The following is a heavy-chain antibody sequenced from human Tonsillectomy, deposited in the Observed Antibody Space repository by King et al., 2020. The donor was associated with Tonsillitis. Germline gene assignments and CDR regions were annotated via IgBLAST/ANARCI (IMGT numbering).Heavy chain of an antibody. J-gene: IGHJ3*02. V-gene: IGHV3-53*04. D-gene: IGHD3-22*01. CDR2: IYSGGST. CDR3: ARGGYYYDSSGYYQDAFDI. CDR1: GFTVSSNY. Sequence: VQLVESGGGLVQPGGSLRLSCAASGFTVSSNYMSWVRQAPGKGLEWVSVIYSGGSTYYADSVKGRFTISRHNSKNTLYLQMNSLRAEDTAVYYCARGGYYYDSSGYYQDAFDIWGQGTMVTVSS.